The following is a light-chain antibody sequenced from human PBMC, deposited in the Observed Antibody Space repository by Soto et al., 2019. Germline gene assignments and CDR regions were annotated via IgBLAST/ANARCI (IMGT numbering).Light chain of an antibody. CDR3: QHYNNWPPWT. V-gene: IGKV3-15*01. Sequence: EIVMTQSPATLSVSPGERATLSCRASQSVSSNLAWYQQKPGQAPRLLIYGASTRATGIPARFSGSGSGTEFTLTIGSLQSEDFAVYYCQHYNNWPPWTFGQGTKM. CDR1: QSVSSN. CDR2: GAS. J-gene: IGKJ1*01.